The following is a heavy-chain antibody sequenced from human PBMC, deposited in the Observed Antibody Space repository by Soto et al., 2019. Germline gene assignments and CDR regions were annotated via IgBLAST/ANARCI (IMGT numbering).Heavy chain of an antibody. J-gene: IGHJ5*02. CDR1: GYTFTVYY. V-gene: IGHV1-2*02. CDR2: INPKSGGT. CDR3: VRGGGGGLFDP. Sequence: ASVKVSCKASGYTFTVYYMHWVRQAPGQGLEWMGWINPKSGGTMYPQKFQGRVTMTWDTSISTAYMALTRLRSDDTAVYYCVRGGGGGLFDPWGQGTMVTVSS. D-gene: IGHD2-15*01.